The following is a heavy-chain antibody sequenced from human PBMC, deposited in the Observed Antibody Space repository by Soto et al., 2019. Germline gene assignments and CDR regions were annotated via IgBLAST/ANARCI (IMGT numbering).Heavy chain of an antibody. CDR3: ARSEEDSDYYYYGMDV. V-gene: IGHV6-1*01. CDR2: TYYRSRWYS. Sequence: SQTLALTCVGSGATVSSNRVAWNWARRSPSRVLVWLGRTYYRSRWYSDYAVSVRSRIDINADTSKTQVSLQLNSVTPADTAVYYCARSEEDSDYYYYGMDVWGQGTTVTVSS. CDR1: GATVSSNRVA. J-gene: IGHJ6*02. D-gene: IGHD2-15*01.